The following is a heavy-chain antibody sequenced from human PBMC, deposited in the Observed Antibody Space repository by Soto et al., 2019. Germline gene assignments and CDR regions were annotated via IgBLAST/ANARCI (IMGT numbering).Heavy chain of an antibody. CDR3: AKDQIVPPKAYDSSGCRPWYFDY. J-gene: IGHJ4*02. Sequence: GGSLRLSCAASGFTFSSYAMSWVRQAPGKGLEWVSAISGSGGSTYYADSVKGRFTISRDNSKNTLYLQMNSLRAEDTAVYYCAKDQIVPPKAYDSSGCRPWYFDYWGQGTLVTVSS. D-gene: IGHD3-22*01. V-gene: IGHV3-23*01. CDR1: GFTFSSYA. CDR2: ISGSGGST.